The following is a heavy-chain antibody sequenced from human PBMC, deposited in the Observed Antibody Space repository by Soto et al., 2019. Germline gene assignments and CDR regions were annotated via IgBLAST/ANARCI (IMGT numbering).Heavy chain of an antibody. J-gene: IGHJ3*02. V-gene: IGHV3-9*01. CDR2: ISWNSGSI. Sequence: EVQLVESGGGLVQPGRSLRLSCAASGFTFDDYAMHWVRQAPGKGLEWVSGISWNSGSIGYADSVKGRFTISRDNAKNSVYLQMNSLRAEDTALYYCAKGDYALDIWGQGTMVTVSS. D-gene: IGHD4-17*01. CDR1: GFTFDDYA. CDR3: AKGDYALDI.